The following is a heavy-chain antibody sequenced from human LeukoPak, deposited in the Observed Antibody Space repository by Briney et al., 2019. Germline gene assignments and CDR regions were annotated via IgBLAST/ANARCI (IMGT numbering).Heavy chain of an antibody. J-gene: IGHJ6*03. D-gene: IGHD5-12*01. V-gene: IGHV1-2*02. CDR2: INPNSGGT. CDR3: ARDRSLSEVKATTNYYYYMDV. CDR1: GYTFTGYY. Sequence: GASVKVSCKASGYTFTGYYMHWVRQAPGQGLEWMGWINPNSGGTNYAQKFQGRVTMTRDTSISTAYMELSRLRSDDTAVYYCARDRSLSEVKATTNYYYYMDVWGKGTTVTVSS.